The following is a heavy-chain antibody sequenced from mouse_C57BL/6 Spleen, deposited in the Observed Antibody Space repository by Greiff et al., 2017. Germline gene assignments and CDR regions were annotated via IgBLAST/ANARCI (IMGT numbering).Heavy chain of an antibody. V-gene: IGHV1-76*01. J-gene: IGHJ4*01. CDR3: ARLNGNYDAMDY. Sequence: VQLQQSGAELVRPGASVTLSCKASGYSFTDYYLNWVKPRPGQGLEWIARIYPGSGNTSYNEKFKGKATLTAEKSSSTSYMQLSSLTSEDSAVYYCARLNGNYDAMDYWGQGTSVTVSS. D-gene: IGHD2-1*01. CDR1: GYSFTDYY. CDR2: IYPGSGNT.